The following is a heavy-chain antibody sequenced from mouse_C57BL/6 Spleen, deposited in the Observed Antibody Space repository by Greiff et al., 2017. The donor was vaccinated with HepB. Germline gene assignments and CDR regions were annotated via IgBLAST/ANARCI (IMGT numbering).Heavy chain of an antibody. CDR3: ARRRVPLFAY. CDR1: GYTFTSYW. D-gene: IGHD2-14*01. J-gene: IGHJ3*01. V-gene: IGHV1-69*01. Sequence: QVQLQQPGAELVMPGASVKLSCKASGYTFTSYWMHWVKQRPGQGLEWIGEIDPSDSYTNYNQKFKGKSTLTVDKSSSTAYMQLSSLTSEDSAVYYCARRRVPLFAYCGQWTLVTVSA. CDR2: IDPSDSYT.